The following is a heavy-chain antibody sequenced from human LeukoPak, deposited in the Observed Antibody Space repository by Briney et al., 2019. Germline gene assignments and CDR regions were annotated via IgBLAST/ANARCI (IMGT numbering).Heavy chain of an antibody. Sequence: GASVKVSCKASGYTFISYYIHWVRQAPGQGLEWMGVINPSSGSPSYAQNFQGRVTMTRDTSTSTVYMELSSLRPEDTAVYYCARVRAVAGEPYYYGMDVWGQGTTVTVSS. J-gene: IGHJ6*02. CDR2: INPSSGSP. CDR1: GYTFISYY. CDR3: ARVRAVAGEPYYYGMDV. D-gene: IGHD6-19*01. V-gene: IGHV1-46*01.